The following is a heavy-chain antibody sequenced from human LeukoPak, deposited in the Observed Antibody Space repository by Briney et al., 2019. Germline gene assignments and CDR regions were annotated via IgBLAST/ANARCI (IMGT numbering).Heavy chain of an antibody. CDR1: GFTVSSNY. D-gene: IGHD1-1*01. CDR2: VWYDGSSQ. J-gene: IGHJ6*02. V-gene: IGHV3-33*08. CDR3: ARWVHPYGMDV. Sequence: GGSLRLSCAASGFTVSSNYMSWVRQAPGEGLAWVALVWYDGSSQYHADSVKGRFTISRDNSKNTLYLQMNSLRAEDTAVYYCARWVHPYGMDVWGQGTTVTVSS.